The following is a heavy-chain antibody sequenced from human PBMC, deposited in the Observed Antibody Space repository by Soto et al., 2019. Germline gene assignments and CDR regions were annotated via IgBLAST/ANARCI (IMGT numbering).Heavy chain of an antibody. Sequence: QLQLLESGSRLVKPSQTLSLTCAVSGGSVNRGGYSWSWMRQTPGKGLEWLAYIYRTGHTIYNLSLNSRATISLDEPNNQLSLHLTSVTAADTAVYYCARSIVTPSAMFDHWGQGILVTVSS. CDR1: GGSVNRGGYS. J-gene: IGHJ5*02. V-gene: IGHV4-30-2*01. D-gene: IGHD2-2*01. CDR2: IYRTGHT. CDR3: ARSIVTPSAMFDH.